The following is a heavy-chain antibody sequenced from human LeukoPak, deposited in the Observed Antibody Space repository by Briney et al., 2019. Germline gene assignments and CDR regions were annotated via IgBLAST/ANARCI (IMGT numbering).Heavy chain of an antibody. CDR1: GVTFRSYW. CDR3: VRDGHDFNFYY. D-gene: IGHD5-24*01. Sequence: AGGSLRLSCAASGVTFRSYWMHWVRHAAGKGLEWVSRVIRDGSFTNYADSVKGGFTISRENAKNTLYLQMSSLRAEDTAVYLCVRDGHDFNFYYWGQGSLVTVSS. J-gene: IGHJ4*02. V-gene: IGHV3-74*01. CDR2: VIRDGSFT.